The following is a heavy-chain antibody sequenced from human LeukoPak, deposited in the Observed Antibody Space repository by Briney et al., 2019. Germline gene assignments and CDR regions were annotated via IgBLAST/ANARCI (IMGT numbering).Heavy chain of an antibody. Sequence: SETLSLTCTVSGGSISSYYWSWIRQPPGKGLEWTGYIYYSGSTNYNPSLKSRVTISVDTSKNQFSLKLSSVTAADTAVYYCARAPYGSLFDYWGQGTLVTVSS. V-gene: IGHV4-59*01. CDR2: IYYSGST. CDR3: ARAPYGSLFDY. CDR1: GGSISSYY. J-gene: IGHJ4*02. D-gene: IGHD3-10*01.